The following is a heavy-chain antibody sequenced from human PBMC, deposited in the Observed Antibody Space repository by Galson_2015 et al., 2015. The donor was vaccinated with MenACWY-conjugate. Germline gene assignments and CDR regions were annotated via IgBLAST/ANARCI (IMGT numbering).Heavy chain of an antibody. CDR2: ISYDGSNK. D-gene: IGHD4-11*01. J-gene: IGHJ4*02. Sequence: SLRLSCAASGFTFSSYGMHWVRQAPGKGLEWVAVISYDGSNKYYADSVKGRFTISRDNSKNTLYLQMNSLRAEDTAVYYCAKDRKPMTTVSPSFDYWGQGTLVTVSS. V-gene: IGHV3-30*18. CDR3: AKDRKPMTTVSPSFDY. CDR1: GFTFSSYG.